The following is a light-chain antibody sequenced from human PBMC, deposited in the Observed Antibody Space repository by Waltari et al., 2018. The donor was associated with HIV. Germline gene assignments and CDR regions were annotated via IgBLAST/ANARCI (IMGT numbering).Light chain of an antibody. V-gene: IGLV1-47*01. CDR3: AAWDDSLSGPV. CDR1: TSNIGKNY. Sequence: SVLTQPPSASGTPGQRVTISRSGGTSNIGKNYVYCYQPRPGTAPKLLIYRHNQRPSGVPDRFACSKSGTSASLAISGLRAEYEADYYCAAWDDSLSGPVFGGGTKLTVL. CDR2: RHN. J-gene: IGLJ3*02.